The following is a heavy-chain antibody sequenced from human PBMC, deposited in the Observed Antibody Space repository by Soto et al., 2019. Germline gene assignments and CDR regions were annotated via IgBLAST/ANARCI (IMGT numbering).Heavy chain of an antibody. CDR2: ISAYNGNT. CDR1: GYTFTSYG. D-gene: IGHD3-10*01. Sequence: QVQLVQSGAEVKKPGASVKVSCKASGYTFTSYGISWVRQAPGQGLEWMGWISAYNGNTNYAQKLQGRVTMTTDTTTSTAYMELRSLRPDDTDADYCARYADYNNGSGSNNRFDPWGEGTLVTVS. J-gene: IGHJ5*02. CDR3: ARYADYNNGSGSNNRFDP. V-gene: IGHV1-18*01.